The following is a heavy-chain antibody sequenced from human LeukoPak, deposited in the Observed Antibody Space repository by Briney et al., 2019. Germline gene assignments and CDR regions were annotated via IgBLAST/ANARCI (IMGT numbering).Heavy chain of an antibody. D-gene: IGHD3-10*01. Sequence: GGSLRLSCAASGLTFSNYGIHGVSQAPGKGLEWVSVISYDGTNKYYVDSVKGRFTISRDNSKNTLFLQMSSLRPEDTAVYYCAREMSYASGSMRGVDVWGQGTTVTVSS. J-gene: IGHJ6*02. V-gene: IGHV3-30*03. CDR1: GLTFSNYG. CDR3: AREMSYASGSMRGVDV. CDR2: ISYDGTNK.